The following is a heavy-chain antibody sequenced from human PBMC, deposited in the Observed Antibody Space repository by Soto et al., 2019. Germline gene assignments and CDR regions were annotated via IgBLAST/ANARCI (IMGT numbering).Heavy chain of an antibody. CDR2: ISYDGSNK. D-gene: IGHD4-17*01. V-gene: IGHV3-30-3*01. Sequence: PGGSLRLSCAASGFTFSSYAMHWVRQAPGKGLEWVAVISYDGSNKYYADSVKGRFTISRDNSKNTLYLQMNSLRAEDTAVYHCAIEPGVTTGDWWGQGTLVTVSS. CDR1: GFTFSSYA. CDR3: AIEPGVTTGDW. J-gene: IGHJ4*02.